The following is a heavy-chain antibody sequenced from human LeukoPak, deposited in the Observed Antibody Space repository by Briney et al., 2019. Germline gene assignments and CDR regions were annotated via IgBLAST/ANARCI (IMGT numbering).Heavy chain of an antibody. CDR2: MNSNTGNT. Sequence: ASVKVSCKASGFTLTNFDINWGRQATGQGLEWMGWMNSNTGNTGYAQEFQGRVTMTRDTSIGTAYMELTNLRSEDTAVYYCARGRRGSSGPWSWYLDLWGRGTLATASS. CDR3: ARGRRGSSGPWSWYLDL. V-gene: IGHV1-8*01. CDR1: GFTLTNFD. J-gene: IGHJ2*01. D-gene: IGHD3-22*01.